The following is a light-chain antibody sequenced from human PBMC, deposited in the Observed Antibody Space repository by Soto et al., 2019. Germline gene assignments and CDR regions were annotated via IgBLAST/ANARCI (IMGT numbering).Light chain of an antibody. V-gene: IGKV1-27*01. CDR1: QTISSW. Sequence: DLQMTQSPSTLSGSVGDRVTSXXRASQTISSWLAWYQQKPGKVPKLXIYAASTLQSGVPSRFSGSGSGTDFTLSISSLQPEDVATYYCQKYNAAPLTFGQGTKVDIK. CDR3: QKYNAAPLT. J-gene: IGKJ1*01. CDR2: AAS.